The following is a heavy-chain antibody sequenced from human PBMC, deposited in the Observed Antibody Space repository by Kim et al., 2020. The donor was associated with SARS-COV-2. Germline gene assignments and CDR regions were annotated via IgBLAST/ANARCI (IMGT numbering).Heavy chain of an antibody. D-gene: IGHD3-22*01. Sequence: SETLSLTCTVSGGSISSYYWSWIRQPPGKGLEWIGYIYYSGSTNYNPSLKSRVTISVDTSKNQFSLKLSSVTAADTAVYYCARERNYYDSSGYCYSYWYFDLWGRGTLVTVSS. V-gene: IGHV4-59*01. CDR2: IYYSGST. CDR1: GGSISSYY. J-gene: IGHJ2*01. CDR3: ARERNYYDSSGYCYSYWYFDL.